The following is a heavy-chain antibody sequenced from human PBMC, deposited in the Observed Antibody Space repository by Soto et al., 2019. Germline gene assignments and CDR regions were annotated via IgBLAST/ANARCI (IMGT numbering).Heavy chain of an antibody. J-gene: IGHJ3*02. CDR2: IYYSGST. D-gene: IGHD6-19*01. V-gene: IGHV4-59*01. CDR3: ARYSSGWHDAFDI. CDR1: GGSISSYY. Sequence: SETLSLTCTVSGGSISSYYWSWIRQPPGKGLEWIGYIYYSGSTNYNPSLKSRVTISVDTSNNQFSLKLSSVTAADTAVYYCARYSSGWHDAFDIWGQGTMVTVS.